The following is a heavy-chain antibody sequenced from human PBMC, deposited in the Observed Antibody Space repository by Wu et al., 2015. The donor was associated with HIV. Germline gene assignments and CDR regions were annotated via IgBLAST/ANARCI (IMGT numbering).Heavy chain of an antibody. V-gene: IGHV1-18*01. CDR1: GYNFKSYT. Sequence: QVQLLQSEIQVKKPGASVNVSCTTSGYNFKSYTITWVRQAPGQGLEWVAWISTYNGLTKFSQRFQDRVTLTTDTPTRSAYMELRSLTSDDTAVYYCARGARDRWDYHHYLDVWGKGTTVRVSS. CDR3: ARGARDRWDYHHYLDV. CDR2: ISTYNGLT. D-gene: IGHD4-23*01. J-gene: IGHJ6*03.